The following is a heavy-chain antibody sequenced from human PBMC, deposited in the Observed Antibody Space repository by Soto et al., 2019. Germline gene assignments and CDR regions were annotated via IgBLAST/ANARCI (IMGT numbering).Heavy chain of an antibody. CDR3: ARDKDRQQLGGNYYYILDV. V-gene: IGHV1-69*12. CDR2: IMPVFATP. D-gene: IGHD3-3*02. J-gene: IGHJ6*02. Sequence: QVQLVQSGAEVKKPGSSVKVSCKASGGTFSTSAISWVRQAPGQGLEWVGGIMPVFATPDSAQKFQGRVTMSADESTTTADLELTSLRTDDTAVYYCARDKDRQQLGGNYYYILDVWGQGTAITVSS. CDR1: GGTFSTSA.